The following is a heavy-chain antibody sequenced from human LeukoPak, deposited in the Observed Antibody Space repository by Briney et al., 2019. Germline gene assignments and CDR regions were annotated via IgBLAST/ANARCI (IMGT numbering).Heavy chain of an antibody. V-gene: IGHV4-34*12. CDR2: IIHSGST. J-gene: IGHJ4*02. D-gene: IGHD2-15*01. Sequence: PSETLSLTCAVYGGSFSGYYWSWIRQPPGKGPEWIGEIIHSGSTDYNPSLKSRVTISVDTSKNQFSLKLSSVTAADTAVYYCAREGVVGAYGHFDYWGQGTLVTVSS. CDR3: AREGVVGAYGHFDY. CDR1: GGSFSGYY.